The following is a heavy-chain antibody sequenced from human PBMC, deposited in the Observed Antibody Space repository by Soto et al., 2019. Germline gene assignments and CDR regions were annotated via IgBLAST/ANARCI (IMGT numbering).Heavy chain of an antibody. CDR2: ISRSGTTI. V-gene: IGHV3-48*01. Sequence: DVQLVESGGGLVQPGGSLRLSCAPSGFTFSSYSMNWVRQAPGKGLGLVSFISRSGTTIYYADSVKGRFTISRDNAKNSLYLQMNSLRFDDTAVYYCARASSAYDIDYWGQGTLVTVSS. CDR3: ARASSAYDIDY. J-gene: IGHJ4*02. D-gene: IGHD5-12*01. CDR1: GFTFSSYS.